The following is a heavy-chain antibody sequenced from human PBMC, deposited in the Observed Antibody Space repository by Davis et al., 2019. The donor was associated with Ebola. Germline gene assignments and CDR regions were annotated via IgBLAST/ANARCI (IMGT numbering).Heavy chain of an antibody. V-gene: IGHV3-21*01. CDR2: ISSISTYI. D-gene: IGHD6-19*01. J-gene: IGHJ6*03. Sequence: GESLKISCAASGFSFNSYPISWLRQAPGKGLEWVSSISSISTYIYYSDSVKGRFTISRDNAKNSLYLQMRSLRAEDTAVYFCARGRAEAGLFYYYYYYMDVWGKGTTVTVSS. CDR3: ARGRAEAGLFYYYYYYMDV. CDR1: GFSFNSYP.